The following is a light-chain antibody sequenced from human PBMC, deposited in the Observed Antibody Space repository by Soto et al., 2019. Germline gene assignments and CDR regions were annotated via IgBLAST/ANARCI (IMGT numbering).Light chain of an antibody. CDR1: SSDVGSYNL. Sequence: QSVLTQPASVSGSPGQSITISCTGTSSDVGSYNLVSWFQQHPGKAPKLKIYEGNKRPSGVSYRFSGSKSGNTASLTISGLQAEDEADYYCCSYAGSSTYVFGTGTKLTVL. CDR3: CSYAGSSTYV. J-gene: IGLJ1*01. V-gene: IGLV2-23*01. CDR2: EGN.